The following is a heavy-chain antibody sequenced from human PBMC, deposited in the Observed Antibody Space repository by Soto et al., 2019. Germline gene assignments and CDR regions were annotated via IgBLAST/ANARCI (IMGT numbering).Heavy chain of an antibody. CDR1: EFTFANAW. CDR3: TSLYYGH. V-gene: IGHV3-15*01. Sequence: GGSLRLSCAASEFTFANAWISLARQAPGKGLEWVVRIKSKADGGTTDYAAPVKGRFTISRDESQNTLYLQMNSLKTEDTAVYYCTSLYYGHWGQGTLVTVSS. D-gene: IGHD4-17*01. CDR2: IKSKADGGTT. J-gene: IGHJ4*02.